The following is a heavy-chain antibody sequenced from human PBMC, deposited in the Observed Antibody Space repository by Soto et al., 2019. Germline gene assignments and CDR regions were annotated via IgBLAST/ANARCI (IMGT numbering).Heavy chain of an antibody. D-gene: IGHD3-3*01. J-gene: IGHJ4*02. V-gene: IGHV1-2*02. CDR2: INPNSGGT. Sequence: ASVKVSCKASGYTFTGYYMHWVRQAPGQGLECMGWINPNSGGTNYAQKFQGRVTMTRDTSISTAYMELSRLRSDDTAVYYCASHQDITIFGVAPFDYWGQGTLVTVSS. CDR3: ASHQDITIFGVAPFDY. CDR1: GYTFTGYY.